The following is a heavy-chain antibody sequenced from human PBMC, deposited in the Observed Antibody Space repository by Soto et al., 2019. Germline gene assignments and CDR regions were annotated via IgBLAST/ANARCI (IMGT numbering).Heavy chain of an antibody. J-gene: IGHJ5*02. CDR3: ARDPGVGLSARWFDP. CDR1: GGSLNNGNYY. CDR2: IYYSGST. Sequence: QVHLQESGPGLLKPSETLTLTCTVSGGSLNNGNYYWSCLRQPPGKALEWIGHIYYSGSTSYNPSLKSRVIMSIDMSKSQFSLRLTSVTAADTAVYFCARDPGVGLSARWFDPWGQGALITVAS. V-gene: IGHV4-61*01. D-gene: IGHD2-8*01.